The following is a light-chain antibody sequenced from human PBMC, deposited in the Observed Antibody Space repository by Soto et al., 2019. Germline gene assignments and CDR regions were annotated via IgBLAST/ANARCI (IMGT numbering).Light chain of an antibody. CDR1: QSVGHN. CDR3: QQYNNWPRT. CDR2: GAS. J-gene: IGKJ1*01. Sequence: VMTQSPVTLSVSPGDRATLSCRASQSVGHNLAWFQQKPGQAPRLLIYGASAGATGIPDRFSGSGFGTEFTLTISSLQSEDLAVYYCQQYNNWPRTFGQGNKVE. V-gene: IGKV3-15*01.